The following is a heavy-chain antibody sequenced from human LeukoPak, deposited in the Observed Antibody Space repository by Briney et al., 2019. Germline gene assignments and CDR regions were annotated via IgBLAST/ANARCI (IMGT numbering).Heavy chain of an antibody. Sequence: GGSLRLSCAASGFTFSIYWMHWGRQPPGKGLVWVSRFNTDRSRTNYADSVKGRFIVSRDSVKSILYLQMSSLRAEDTGVYYCARAVWSGYEYYMDVWGKGTTVIVSS. CDR1: GFTFSIYW. J-gene: IGHJ6*03. CDR2: FNTDRSRT. D-gene: IGHD3-3*01. CDR3: ARAVWSGYEYYMDV. V-gene: IGHV3-74*01.